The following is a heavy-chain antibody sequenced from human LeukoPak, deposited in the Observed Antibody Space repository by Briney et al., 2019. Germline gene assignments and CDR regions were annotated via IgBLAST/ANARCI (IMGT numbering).Heavy chain of an antibody. Sequence: ASVKVSCKASGYTFTGYYMHWVRQAPGQGLEWMGWINPNSGGTNYAQTVQGRVTMTRDTSISTAYMELSRLRSDGTAVNYCARGGGSYHKHDYWGQGTLVTVSS. D-gene: IGHD1-26*01. V-gene: IGHV1-2*02. J-gene: IGHJ4*02. CDR3: ARGGGSYHKHDY. CDR2: INPNSGGT. CDR1: GYTFTGYY.